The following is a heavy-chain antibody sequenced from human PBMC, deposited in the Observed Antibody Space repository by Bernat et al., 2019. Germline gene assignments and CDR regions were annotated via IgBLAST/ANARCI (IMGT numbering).Heavy chain of an antibody. CDR2: IYSGGST. J-gene: IGHJ3*02. CDR1: GFTVSSNY. D-gene: IGHD3-3*01. CDR3: ASANPEYYDFWSGYPKDAFDI. V-gene: IGHV3-53*05. Sequence: EVQLVETGGGLIQPGGSLRLSCAASGFTVSSNYMSWVRQAPGKGLEWVSVIYSGGSTYYADSVKGRFTISRDNSKNTLYLQMNSLRAEDTAVYYCASANPEYYDFWSGYPKDAFDIWGQGTMVTVSS.